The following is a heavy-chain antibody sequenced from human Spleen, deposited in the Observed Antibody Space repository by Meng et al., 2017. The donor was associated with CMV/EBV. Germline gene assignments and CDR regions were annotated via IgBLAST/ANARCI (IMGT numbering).Heavy chain of an antibody. CDR2: IYYLGST. CDR1: GDSISRSAHY. D-gene: IGHD2-8*01. J-gene: IGHJ4*02. CDR3: ARDTNYLTY. Sequence: SETLSLTCTVSGDSISRSAHYWGWIRQPPGKGLEWIGSIYYLGSTYYSPSLKSRVTISIDTSKNQFSLRLNSVPAADTAVYYCARDTNYLTYWGEGTLVTVSS. V-gene: IGHV4-39*07.